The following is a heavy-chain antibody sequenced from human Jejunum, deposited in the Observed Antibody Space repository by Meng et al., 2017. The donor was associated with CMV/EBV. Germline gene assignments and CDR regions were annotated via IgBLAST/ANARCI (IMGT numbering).Heavy chain of an antibody. Sequence: QVQLVQSGPEVKKPGASVRVSFKTSGYTFTDFGISWVRQAPGQGLEWMGWTSAYNTHTNYAQKFQDRFTMTTDTSTNTAYMELRNLRSDDTAIYYCARGTGAGNYWGPGTLVTVSS. CDR1: GYTFTDFG. D-gene: IGHD1-26*01. CDR3: ARGTGAGNY. CDR2: TSAYNTHT. V-gene: IGHV1-18*01. J-gene: IGHJ4*02.